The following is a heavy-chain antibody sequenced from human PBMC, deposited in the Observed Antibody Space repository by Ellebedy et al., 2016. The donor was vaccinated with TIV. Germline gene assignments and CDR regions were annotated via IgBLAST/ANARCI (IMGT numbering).Heavy chain of an antibody. D-gene: IGHD6-19*01. CDR3: ARSSGWYVPFDY. Sequence: GESLKISCAASGFTFSSYGMHWVRQAPGKGLEWVAVISYDGSNKYYADSVKGRFTISRDNAKNSLYLQMNSLRAEDTAVYYCARSSGWYVPFDYWGQGTLVTVSS. J-gene: IGHJ4*02. CDR2: ISYDGSNK. V-gene: IGHV3-30*03. CDR1: GFTFSSYG.